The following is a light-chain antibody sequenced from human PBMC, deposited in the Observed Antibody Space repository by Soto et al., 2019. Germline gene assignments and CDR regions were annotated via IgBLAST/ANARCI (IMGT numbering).Light chain of an antibody. Sequence: EIVMTQSPATLSVSPGERATLSCRASQSVSSKLAWFQQKPGQAPSLLIYGVSTRATGVPVRFSGSGSGTEFPLTINSLQSEDFAVYYCQQYNNWPHTVGQGTKVDIK. CDR3: QQYNNWPHT. V-gene: IGKV3-15*01. J-gene: IGKJ2*01. CDR2: GVS. CDR1: QSVSSK.